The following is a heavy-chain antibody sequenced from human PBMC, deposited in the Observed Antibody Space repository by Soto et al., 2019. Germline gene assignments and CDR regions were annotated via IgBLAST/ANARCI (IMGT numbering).Heavy chain of an antibody. V-gene: IGHV4-30-4*01. CDR1: GGSISSGEYY. J-gene: IGHJ4*02. CDR2: IYHSGST. Sequence: SETLSLTCTVSGGSISSGEYYWSWIRQPPGKGLEWIGYIYHSGSTYYNPSLKSRVTISGDTSKNQFSLKLSSVTAADTAVYYCARAGDKTYYYYSSGYAAFDNWGQGTLVNVSS. D-gene: IGHD3-22*01. CDR3: ARAGDKTYYYYSSGYAAFDN.